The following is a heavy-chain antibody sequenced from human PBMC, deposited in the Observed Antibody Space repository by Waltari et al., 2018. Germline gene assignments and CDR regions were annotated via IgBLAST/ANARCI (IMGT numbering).Heavy chain of an antibody. Sequence: QLQLQESGPGLVKPSETLSLTCTVSGGSISSSSYYWGWIRQPPGKGLEWIGSIESSGSTYYNPSLKSRVTISVDTSKNQFSLKLSSVTAADTAVYYCARGRGYSYGYGLYNWFDPWGQGTLVTVSS. D-gene: IGHD5-18*01. CDR1: GGSISSSSYY. CDR2: IESSGST. J-gene: IGHJ5*02. CDR3: ARGRGYSYGYGLYNWFDP. V-gene: IGHV4-39*07.